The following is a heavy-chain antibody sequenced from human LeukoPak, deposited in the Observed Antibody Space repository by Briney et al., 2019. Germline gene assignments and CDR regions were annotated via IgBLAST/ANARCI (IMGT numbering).Heavy chain of an antibody. D-gene: IGHD3-3*01. J-gene: IGHJ4*02. CDR3: TSYDFWKSFDY. CDR1: GFTFSGSA. V-gene: IGHV3-73*01. CDR2: IRSKANSYAT. Sequence: GGSLRLSCAASGFTFSGSAMHWVRQASGKGLEWVGRIRSKANSYATAYAASVKGRFTISRDDSKNTAYLQMNSLKTEDTAVYNCTSYDFWKSFDYWGQGTLVTVSS.